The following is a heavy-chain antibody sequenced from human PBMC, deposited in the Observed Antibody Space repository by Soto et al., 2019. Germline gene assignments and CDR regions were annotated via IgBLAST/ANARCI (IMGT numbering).Heavy chain of an antibody. Sequence: EAQLLESGGDWVQPGGSLRLSCAASGFTFSSYAMSWVRQAPGKGLEWVSAISGSGGSTYYADSVKGRFTISRDNSKNMVFLQMNSLRADDTAVYYCSGFRRWVGASSDRAFDIWGQGTMVTVSS. CDR3: SGFRRWVGASSDRAFDI. V-gene: IGHV3-23*01. D-gene: IGHD1-26*01. CDR2: ISGSGGST. J-gene: IGHJ3*02. CDR1: GFTFSSYA.